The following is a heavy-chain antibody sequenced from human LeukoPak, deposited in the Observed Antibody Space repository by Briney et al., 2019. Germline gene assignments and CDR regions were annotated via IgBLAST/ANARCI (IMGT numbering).Heavy chain of an antibody. D-gene: IGHD3-10*01. V-gene: IGHV3-74*01. CDR1: GFTFSSYW. CDR2: INSDGSIT. Sequence: GSLRLSCAASGFTFSSYWMHWVRQAPGKGLVWVSRINSDGSITTYADSVKGRFTISRDNAKNTLFLQMNSLRAEDTALYYCARKNDYYGSGSYDYWGQGTLVTVSS. CDR3: ARKNDYYGSGSYDY. J-gene: IGHJ4*02.